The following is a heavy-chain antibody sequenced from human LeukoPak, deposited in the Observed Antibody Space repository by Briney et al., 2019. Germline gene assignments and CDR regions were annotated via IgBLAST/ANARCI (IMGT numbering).Heavy chain of an antibody. CDR3: AKSGGLSGSGRLGVDV. CDR2: ISGSGDNT. V-gene: IGHV3-23*01. Sequence: GGSLRLSCAASGFTFSSYAMSWVRQAPGKGLEWVSGISGSGDNTYHADSVKGRLTISRDNSKNTLYLQMISLRAEDTAIDYCAKSGGLSGSGRLGVDVWGQETTVTVSS. D-gene: IGHD3-10*01. CDR1: GFTFSSYA. J-gene: IGHJ6*02.